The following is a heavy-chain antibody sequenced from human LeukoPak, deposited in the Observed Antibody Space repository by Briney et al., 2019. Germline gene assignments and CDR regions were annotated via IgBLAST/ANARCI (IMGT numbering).Heavy chain of an antibody. J-gene: IGHJ6*03. V-gene: IGHV3-30*02. D-gene: IGHD2-15*01. CDR3: AKQMVERPHYYYMDV. CDR1: GFIFSSFG. Sequence: GGPLRLSCAASGFIFSSFGMHLVRQAPGKGLELVAFKQDDESNKFYADSVKARFTISRDNSKNTLFLQMNSLRPEDTALYYCAKQMVERPHYYYMDVWGKGTTVTVSS. CDR2: KQDDESNK.